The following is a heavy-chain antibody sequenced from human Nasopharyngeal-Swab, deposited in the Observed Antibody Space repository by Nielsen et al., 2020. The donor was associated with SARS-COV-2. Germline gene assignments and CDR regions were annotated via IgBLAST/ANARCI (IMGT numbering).Heavy chain of an antibody. Sequence: SVKVSCKASGFTFTSSAVQWVRQARGQRLEWIGWIVVGSGNTNYAQKFQERVTITRDMSTSTAYMELSSLRSEDTAVYYCARAAGSGCSYFDYWGQGTLVTVSS. CDR2: IVVGSGNT. V-gene: IGHV1-58*01. J-gene: IGHJ4*02. CDR1: GFTFTSSA. D-gene: IGHD6-19*01. CDR3: ARAAGSGCSYFDY.